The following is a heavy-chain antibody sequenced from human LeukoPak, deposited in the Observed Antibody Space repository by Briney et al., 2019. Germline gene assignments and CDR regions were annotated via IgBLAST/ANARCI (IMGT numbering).Heavy chain of an antibody. J-gene: IGHJ6*02. Sequence: ASVKVSCKVSGYTLTELSMHWARQAPGKGLEWMGGFDPEDGETIYAQKFQGRVTMTEDTSTDTAYMELSSLRSEDTAVYYCAFMVRGGGYYYYGMDVWGQGTTVTVSS. CDR3: AFMVRGGGYYYYGMDV. V-gene: IGHV1-24*01. D-gene: IGHD3-10*01. CDR2: FDPEDGET. CDR1: GYTLTELS.